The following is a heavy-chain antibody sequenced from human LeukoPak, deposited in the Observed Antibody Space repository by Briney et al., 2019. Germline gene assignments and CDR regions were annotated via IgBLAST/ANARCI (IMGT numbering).Heavy chain of an antibody. Sequence: SQTLSLTCALSGVSVSSGGYSWNWIRQPPGKGLEWIGYIYHSGSTYYNPSLKSRVTISVDRSKNQFSLKLSSVTAADTAVYYCAREGVAVAGTTILDYWGQGTLVTVSS. CDR1: GVSVSSGGYS. CDR2: IYHSGST. V-gene: IGHV4-30-2*01. CDR3: AREGVAVAGTTILDY. J-gene: IGHJ4*02. D-gene: IGHD6-19*01.